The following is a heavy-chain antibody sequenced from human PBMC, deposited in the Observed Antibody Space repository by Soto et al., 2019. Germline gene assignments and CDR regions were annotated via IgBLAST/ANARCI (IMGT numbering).Heavy chain of an antibody. CDR3: ARLSDSNDAYYFDY. D-gene: IGHD4-4*01. V-gene: IGHV5-51*01. J-gene: IGHJ4*02. CDR1: GYSLTSYW. CDR2: SYPGDSDT. Sequence: GESLTISCKGSGYSLTSYWIGWVRQMPRKGLEWMGLSYPGDSDTRYSPSFQGQVTISADKSISTAYLQWSSLKASDTAMYYCARLSDSNDAYYFDYWGQGTLVTVSS.